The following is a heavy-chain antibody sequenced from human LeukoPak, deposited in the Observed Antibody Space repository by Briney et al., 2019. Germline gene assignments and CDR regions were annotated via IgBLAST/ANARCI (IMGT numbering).Heavy chain of an antibody. D-gene: IGHD2-2*01. CDR1: GFTFSDYY. V-gene: IGHV3-11*06. J-gene: IGHJ4*02. CDR2: ISNSSSYT. CDR3: ARATPSWYGYFDS. Sequence: GGSLRLSCAASGFTFSDYYMSWIRQAPGKGLEWVSYISNSSSYTNYADSVKGRVTISRDNAKNSLYLQMNSLRAEDPDVYYRARATPSWYGYFDSWGQGTLVTVSS.